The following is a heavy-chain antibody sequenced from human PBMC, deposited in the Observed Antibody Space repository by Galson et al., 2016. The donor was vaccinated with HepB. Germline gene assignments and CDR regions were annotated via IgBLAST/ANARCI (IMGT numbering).Heavy chain of an antibody. V-gene: IGHV1-18*01. CDR1: GYTFTSHG. D-gene: IGHD3-10*01. J-gene: IGHJ6*02. Sequence: SVKVSCKASGYTFTSHGINWVRQAPGQGLEWMGWICAYNGNTNYEQKLHDRVTMTTDTSTTTAYMELRSLRSDDTAVYFCARDRWFGDYGMDVWGQGTTVTVSS. CDR2: ICAYNGNT. CDR3: ARDRWFGDYGMDV.